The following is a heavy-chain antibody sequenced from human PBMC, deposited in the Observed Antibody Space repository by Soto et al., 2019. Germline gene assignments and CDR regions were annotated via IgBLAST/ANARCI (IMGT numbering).Heavy chain of an antibody. Sequence: EVQLLDSGGGLVQPGGSLRLSCAASGFTFSGYALTWVRQAPGKGLEWVLAISGGGDATFYADSVKGRFTISRDTSKNTLYLQMNTLRAEDTAVYYCARKVSGSTGRPDLWYFDLWGRGTLVTVSS. CDR1: GFTFSGYA. V-gene: IGHV3-23*01. D-gene: IGHD3-10*01. CDR3: ARKVSGSTGRPDLWYFDL. J-gene: IGHJ2*01. CDR2: ISGGGDAT.